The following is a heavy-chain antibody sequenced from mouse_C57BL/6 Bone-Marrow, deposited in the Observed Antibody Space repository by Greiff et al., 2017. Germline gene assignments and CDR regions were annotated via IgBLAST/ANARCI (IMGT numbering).Heavy chain of an antibody. D-gene: IGHD2-1*01. Sequence: EVQLQQSGAELVRPGASVKLSCTASGFNIKDYYMHWVKQRPEQGLEWIGRIDPEDGDTEYDPKLQGKATMTADTSSNTADLQLSSLTSEDTAVYYCTTCYGNYVAMDYWGQGTSVTVSS. CDR1: GFNIKDYY. CDR2: IDPEDGDT. J-gene: IGHJ4*01. V-gene: IGHV14-1*01. CDR3: TTCYGNYVAMDY.